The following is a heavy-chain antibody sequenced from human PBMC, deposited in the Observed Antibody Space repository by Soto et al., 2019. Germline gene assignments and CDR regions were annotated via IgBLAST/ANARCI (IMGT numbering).Heavy chain of an antibody. D-gene: IGHD6-25*01. CDR3: AKDAAYYFDY. CDR2: ISYDGSNK. Sequence: QTGGSLRLSCAASGFTFSSYAMHWVRQAPGKGLEWVAVISYDGSNKYYADSVKGRFTISRDNSKNTLYLQMNSLRAEDTALYYCAKDAAYYFDYWGQGTLVTVSS. J-gene: IGHJ4*02. V-gene: IGHV3-30-3*01. CDR1: GFTFSSYA.